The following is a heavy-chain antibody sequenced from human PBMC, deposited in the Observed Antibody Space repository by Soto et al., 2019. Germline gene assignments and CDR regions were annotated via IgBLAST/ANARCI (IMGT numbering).Heavy chain of an antibody. Sequence: PSETLSLTCTVSGGSIINSYWAWIRQPPGKGLEWIGYISYSGSTYYNPSLKSRVTISVDRSKNQFSLKLSSVTAADTAVYYCARVPSPWGQGTLVTVPQ. CDR3: ARVPSP. V-gene: IGHV4-59*12. J-gene: IGHJ5*02. CDR2: ISYSGST. CDR1: GGSIINSY.